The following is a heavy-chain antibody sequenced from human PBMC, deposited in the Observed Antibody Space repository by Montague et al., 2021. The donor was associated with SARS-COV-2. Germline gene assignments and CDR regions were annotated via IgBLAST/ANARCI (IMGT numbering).Heavy chain of an antibody. CDR3: VRDPGMNGLDI. CDR2: VSTDVNEK. CDR1: GFSFSSFS. V-gene: IGHV3-30*04. J-gene: IGHJ3*02. Sequence: SRSLSCAASGFSFSSFSMHWVRQAPGKGLESLAVVSTDVNEKYYSGSVRGRFTISRDNSKNTVSLQVNSLRVGDTAVYYCVRDPGMNGLDIWGQGTRVTVSS. D-gene: IGHD2-8*01.